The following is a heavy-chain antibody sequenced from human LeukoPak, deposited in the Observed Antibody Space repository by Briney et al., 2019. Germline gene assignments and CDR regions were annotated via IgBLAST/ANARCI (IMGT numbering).Heavy chain of an antibody. CDR3: AKWRYSSGWYRKVYFDY. Sequence: GGSLRLSCAASGFTFSSYGMHWVRQAPGKGLEWVSAISGSGGSTYYADSVKGRFTISRDNSKNTLYLQMNSLRAEDTAVYYCAKWRYSSGWYRKVYFDYWGQGTLVTVSS. J-gene: IGHJ4*02. CDR2: ISGSGGST. D-gene: IGHD6-19*01. CDR1: GFTFSSYG. V-gene: IGHV3-23*01.